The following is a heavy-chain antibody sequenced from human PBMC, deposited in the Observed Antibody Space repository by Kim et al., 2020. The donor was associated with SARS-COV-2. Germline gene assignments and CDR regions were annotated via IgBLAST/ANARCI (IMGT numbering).Heavy chain of an antibody. D-gene: IGHD6-6*01. Sequence: GGSLRLSCAASGFTFTNYWMTWVRQAPGRGLEWVANINQDGSTKYYVDSLKGRFTVSRDNAKNSLYLQMNSLRVEDTAVYYCARIGYSSSSLVYWGQGIL. CDR1: GFTFTNYW. V-gene: IGHV3-7*01. CDR2: INQDGSTK. CDR3: ARIGYSSSSLVY. J-gene: IGHJ4*03.